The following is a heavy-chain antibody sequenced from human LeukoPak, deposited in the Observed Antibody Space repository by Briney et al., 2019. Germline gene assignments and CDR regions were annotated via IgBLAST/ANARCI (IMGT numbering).Heavy chain of an antibody. CDR2: IDPRDSDT. V-gene: IGHV5-51*01. Sequence: GESLKISCKGSGYSFSNYWIGWVRQMPGKGLEWMGIIDPRDSDTRYSPSFDGQVTISADKSISTAYLQWSSLTASDSAMFYCAKVSRDGYTLDYWGQGTLVTVSS. J-gene: IGHJ4*02. CDR3: AKVSRDGYTLDY. CDR1: GYSFSNYW. D-gene: IGHD5-24*01.